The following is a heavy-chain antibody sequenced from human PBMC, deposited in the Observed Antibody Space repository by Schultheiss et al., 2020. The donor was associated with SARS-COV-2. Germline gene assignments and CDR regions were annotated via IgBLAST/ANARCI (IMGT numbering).Heavy chain of an antibody. Sequence: SETLSLTCTVSGGSISSYYWSWIRQPAGKGLEWIGYIYYSGSTNYNPSLKSRLTISADTSKNWFSLKLRSVTAADTAVYYCARVVGAGVRNFYYYKGMDVWGQGTTVTVSS. CDR3: ARVVGAGVRNFYYYKGMDV. J-gene: IGHJ6*02. V-gene: IGHV4-59*01. CDR1: GGSISSYY. D-gene: IGHD2-2*01. CDR2: IYYSGST.